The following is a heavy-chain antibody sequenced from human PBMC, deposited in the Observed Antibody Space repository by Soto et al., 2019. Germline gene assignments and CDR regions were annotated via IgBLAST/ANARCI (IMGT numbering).Heavy chain of an antibody. CDR1: GSSIGSYYW. CDR2: IYWDDDK. J-gene: IGHJ4*02. Sequence: TLSLTCTVPGSSIGSYYWSWIRQPPGKALEWLTFIYWDDDKRNSPFLKSRLTITKDTSKNQVVLTMTNMNPVRTATYYCAQFVVAGITSYFDSWGQEALLTVSS. D-gene: IGHD2-15*01. V-gene: IGHV2-5*08. CDR3: AQFVVAGITSYFDS.